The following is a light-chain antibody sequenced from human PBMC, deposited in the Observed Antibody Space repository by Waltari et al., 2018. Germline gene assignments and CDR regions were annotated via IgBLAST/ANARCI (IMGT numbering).Light chain of an antibody. CDR2: DVS. V-gene: IGLV2-14*03. J-gene: IGLJ2*01. CDR3: SSYMDSSTLEL. CDR1: SSDIGGYNY. Sequence: QSALTQPASVSGSPGQSITISCTGTSSDIGGYNYVSWYQQVPGKAPKLMIYDVSNRPSGVSSRFPGSKSGNTASLTISGLQAEDEADYFCSSYMDSSTLELFGGGTSLTVL.